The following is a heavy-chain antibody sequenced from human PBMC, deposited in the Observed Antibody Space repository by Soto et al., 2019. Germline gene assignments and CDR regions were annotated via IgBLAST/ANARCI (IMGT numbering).Heavy chain of an antibody. J-gene: IGHJ6*02. CDR2: NSAYNGNT. V-gene: IGHV1-18*01. D-gene: IGHD1-26*01. CDR1: GYTFTSYG. CDR3: ARDKGSRRTYYYYYGMDV. Sequence: VSVKVPRMASGYTFTSYGIRWVRQAPAQGLEWMGWNSAYNGNTNYAQKLQGKDTMTTDTSTSTAYMELRSLRSDDTAVYDCARDKGSRRTYYYYYGMDVRGQGTTVTVSS.